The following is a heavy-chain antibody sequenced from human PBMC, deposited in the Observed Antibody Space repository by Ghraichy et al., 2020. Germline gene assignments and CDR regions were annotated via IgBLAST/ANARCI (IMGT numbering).Heavy chain of an antibody. J-gene: IGHJ6*04. D-gene: IGHD5-18*01. V-gene: IGHV3-30-3*01. CDR2: ISYDGSNK. CDR3: ARDLPGVRDTAPDV. Sequence: LSLTCAASGFTFSSYAMHWVRQAPGKGLEWVAVISYDGSNKYYADSVKGRFTISRDNSKNTLYLQMNSLRAEDTAVYYCARDLPGVRDTAPDVWGKGTTVTVSS. CDR1: GFTFSSYA.